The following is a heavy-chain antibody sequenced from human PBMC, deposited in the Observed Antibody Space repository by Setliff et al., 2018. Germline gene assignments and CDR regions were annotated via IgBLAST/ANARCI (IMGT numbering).Heavy chain of an antibody. D-gene: IGHD2-15*01. J-gene: IGHJ4*02. CDR3: ARQLCSGGSCYATTFDY. Sequence: PSETLSLTCAVSGYSICSGYYWGWIRQPPGKGLEWIGSRYRSGTTYYNPSLKSRVTISVDTSKNQFSLKLSSVTAADTAVYYCARQLCSGGSCYATTFDYWGQGTLVTVSS. CDR1: GYSICSGYY. V-gene: IGHV4-38-2*01. CDR2: RYRSGTT.